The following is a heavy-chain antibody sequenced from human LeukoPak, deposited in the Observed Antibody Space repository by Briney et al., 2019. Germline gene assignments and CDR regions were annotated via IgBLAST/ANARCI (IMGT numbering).Heavy chain of an antibody. Sequence: GGSLRLSCAASGFTFSSYWMNWARQAPGKGLEWVASINHNGNVNYYVDSVKGRFTISRDNSKNTLYLQMNSLRAEDTAVYYCAKDYYDSSGPLTYFDYWGQGTLVTVSS. V-gene: IGHV3-7*01. J-gene: IGHJ4*02. CDR3: AKDYYDSSGPLTYFDY. CDR2: INHNGNVN. D-gene: IGHD3-22*01. CDR1: GFTFSSYW.